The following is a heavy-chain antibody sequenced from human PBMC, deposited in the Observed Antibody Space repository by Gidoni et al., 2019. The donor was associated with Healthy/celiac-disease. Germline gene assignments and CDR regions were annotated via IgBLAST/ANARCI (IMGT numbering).Heavy chain of an antibody. CDR1: GYSVTSYW. Sequence: EVQLVQSGAEVKKPGESLKISCKGSGYSVTSYWIGWVRQMPGKGLEWMGIIYPGDSDTRYSPSFQGQVTISADKSISTAYLQWSSLKASDTAMYYCAREGGAYCGGDCNYGMDVWGQGTTVTVSS. J-gene: IGHJ6*02. CDR2: IYPGDSDT. V-gene: IGHV5-51*01. D-gene: IGHD2-21*02. CDR3: AREGGAYCGGDCNYGMDV.